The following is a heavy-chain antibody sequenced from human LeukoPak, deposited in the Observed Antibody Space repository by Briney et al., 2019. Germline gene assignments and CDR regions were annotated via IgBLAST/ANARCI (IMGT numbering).Heavy chain of an antibody. J-gene: IGHJ4*02. Sequence: GGSLRLSCAASGFTFGGYAIHWVRQAPGKGLEWVAVISSDGRDKHHADSVKGRFTISRDNSKNTLYLQTNSLRAEDTAVYYCARDLRRFAAYYFDYWGQGTLVTVSS. D-gene: IGHD5/OR15-5a*01. CDR3: ARDLRRFAAYYFDY. CDR1: GFTFGGYA. V-gene: IGHV3-30*03. CDR2: ISSDGRDK.